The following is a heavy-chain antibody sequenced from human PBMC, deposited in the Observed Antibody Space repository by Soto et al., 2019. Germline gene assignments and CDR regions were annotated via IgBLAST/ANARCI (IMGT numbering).Heavy chain of an antibody. CDR1: GFTFDDYA. V-gene: IGHV3-9*01. D-gene: IGHD3-10*01. CDR3: AKDAITMVRGVISYYGMDV. Sequence: EVQLVESGGGVVQPGRSLRLSCAASGFTFDDYAMHWVRQAPGKGLEWVSGISWNSGSIGYADSVKGRFTISRDNATNSLYRQMNSLRAEDTALYYCAKDAITMVRGVISYYGMDVWGQGTTVTVSS. CDR2: ISWNSGSI. J-gene: IGHJ6*02.